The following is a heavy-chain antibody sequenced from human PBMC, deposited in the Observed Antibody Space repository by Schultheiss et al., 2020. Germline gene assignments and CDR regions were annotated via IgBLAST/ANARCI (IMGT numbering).Heavy chain of an antibody. CDR1: GFSLSTSGVG. V-gene: IGHV2-5*01. Sequence: SGPTLVKPTQTLTLTCTFSGFSLSTSGVGVGWIRQPPGKALEWLALVYWNDDKRYSPSLKSRLTITKDTSKNQVVLTMTNMDPVDTATYYCAHRGRYHYYYGMDVWGQGTTVTVSS. J-gene: IGHJ6*02. CDR2: VYWNDDK. CDR3: AHRGRYHYYYGMDV.